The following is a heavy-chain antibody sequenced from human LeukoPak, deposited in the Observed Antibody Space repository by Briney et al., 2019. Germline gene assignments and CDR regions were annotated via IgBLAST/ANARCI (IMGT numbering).Heavy chain of an antibody. CDR3: ARGQDAYSPPQDL. Sequence: VASVKVSCKASGYSFTGFFIHWVRLTPGQGLEWMGCINPSTGVTKFPQRFQGRGTMTRDTSITTAYLELNTLTSDDTAVYYCARGQDAYSPPQDLWGQGTLVSVSS. CDR1: GYSFTGFF. V-gene: IGHV1-2*02. J-gene: IGHJ5*02. D-gene: IGHD5-24*01. CDR2: INPSTGVT.